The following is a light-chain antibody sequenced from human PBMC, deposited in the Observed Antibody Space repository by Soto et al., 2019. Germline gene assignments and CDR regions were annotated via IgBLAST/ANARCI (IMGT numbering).Light chain of an antibody. CDR2: GAS. Sequence: EMVMTQSPATLSVSLGERATLSCRASQSVRTKLVWYQQKPGQAPRLLIYGASTRATGIPASFSGSGYGTEFILTISNLQSEDVAVYYCQQHDQWWTFGQGTKVEIK. J-gene: IGKJ1*01. V-gene: IGKV3-15*01. CDR1: QSVRTK. CDR3: QQHDQWWT.